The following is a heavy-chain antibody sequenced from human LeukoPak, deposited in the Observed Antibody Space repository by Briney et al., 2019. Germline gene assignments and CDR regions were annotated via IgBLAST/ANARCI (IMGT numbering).Heavy chain of an antibody. CDR3: ARPRQGDYYFDY. CDR2: IYYSGNT. J-gene: IGHJ4*02. D-gene: IGHD2-21*02. Sequence: SETLSLTCAVSGYSISSNSYYWGWIRQPPGKGLEWIGSIYYSGNTYYNPSLKSRVTISVDTSKNQFSLKLSSVTAADTAVYYCARPRQGDYYFDYWGQGTLVTVSS. CDR1: GYSISSNSYY. V-gene: IGHV4-39*01.